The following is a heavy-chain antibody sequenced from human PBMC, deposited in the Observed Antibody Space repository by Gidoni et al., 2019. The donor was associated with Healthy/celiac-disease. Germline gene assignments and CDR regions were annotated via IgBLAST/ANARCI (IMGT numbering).Heavy chain of an antibody. D-gene: IGHD1-26*01. CDR1: GYTFTSYA. CDR2: INAGNGNT. CDR3: ARDDGIVGATGAFDI. V-gene: IGHV1-3*01. Sequence: QVQLVQSGAEVKKPGASVKVSCKASGYTFTSYAMHWVRQAPGQRLEWMGWINAGNGNTKYSQKFQGRVTITRDTSASTAYMELSSLRSEDTAVYYCARDDGIVGATGAFDIWGQGTMVTVSS. J-gene: IGHJ3*02.